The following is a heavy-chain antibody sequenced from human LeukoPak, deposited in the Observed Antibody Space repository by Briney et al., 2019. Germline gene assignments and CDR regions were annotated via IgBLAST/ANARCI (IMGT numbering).Heavy chain of an antibody. Sequence: GGSLRLSCTASGFTFGDYAMSWVRQAPGKGLEWVGFIRSKAYGGTTEYAASVKGRFTISRDDSKSIAYLQMNSLKTEDTAVYYCTRDFEPPPIFGVVIGDDYWGQGTLVTVSS. V-gene: IGHV3-49*04. D-gene: IGHD3-3*01. CDR2: IRSKAYGGTT. J-gene: IGHJ4*02. CDR1: GFTFGDYA. CDR3: TRDFEPPPIFGVVIGDDY.